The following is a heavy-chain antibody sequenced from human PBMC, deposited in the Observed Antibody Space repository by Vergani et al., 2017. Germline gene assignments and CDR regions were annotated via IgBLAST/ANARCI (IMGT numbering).Heavy chain of an antibody. CDR1: GFNFGEHG. J-gene: IGHJ4*02. Sequence: EVQLVESGGDLVQPGRSLRLSCQTSGFNFGEHGVSWVRQAPGKGLEWIGFIRSKTYGATTEYAASVRGRFTISRDDSKGIAYLQMSSLKKEDTAVYRCAVEIYDYGGSRDFDYWGQGTLVVVSS. V-gene: IGHV3-49*04. CDR3: AVEIYDYGGSRDFDY. CDR2: IRSKTYGATT. D-gene: IGHD4-23*01.